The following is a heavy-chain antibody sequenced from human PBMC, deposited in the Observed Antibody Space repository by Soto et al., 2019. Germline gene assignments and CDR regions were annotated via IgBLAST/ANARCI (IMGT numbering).Heavy chain of an antibody. CDR3: AHTPVTMDRGALDY. V-gene: IGHV2-5*02. D-gene: IGHD3-10*01. Sequence: QITLKESGPTLVKPTQTLTLTCTFSGFSLSTSGVGVGWIRQPPGKALEWLALIYWDEDKRYSPSLKSRLSITKDTSKNQVVLTMTNMDPEDTATYYCAHTPVTMDRGALDYWGQGTLVTVSS. J-gene: IGHJ4*02. CDR2: IYWDEDK. CDR1: GFSLSTSGVG.